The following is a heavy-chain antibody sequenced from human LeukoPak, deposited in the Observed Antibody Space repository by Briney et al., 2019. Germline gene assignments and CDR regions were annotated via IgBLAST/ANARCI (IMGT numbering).Heavy chain of an antibody. CDR2: ISYDGSNK. Sequence: GRSLILSCAASGFTFSSYGMHWVRQAPGKGLEWVAVISYDGSNKYYADSVKGRFTISRDNSKNTLYLQMNSLRAEDTAVYYCAKTMTTVTTPADYWGQGTLVTVSS. J-gene: IGHJ4*02. CDR3: AKTMTTVTTPADY. CDR1: GFTFSSYG. D-gene: IGHD4-17*01. V-gene: IGHV3-30*18.